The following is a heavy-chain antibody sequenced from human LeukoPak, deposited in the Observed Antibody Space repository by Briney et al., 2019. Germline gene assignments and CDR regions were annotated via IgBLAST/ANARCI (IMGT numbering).Heavy chain of an antibody. CDR1: GVSFSGNY. CDR3: ARSLSNYDFWSGHDYYFDY. CDR2: INNSGST. J-gene: IGHJ4*02. Sequence: PSDTLSLTRALYGVSFSGNYWSWIRQPPGKGLDGLGEINNSGSTNYNPSLKSRATISVDTCKNNFSLSLISLPPADTPVYYWARSLSNYDFWSGHDYYFDYWGQGTLVTVSS. D-gene: IGHD3-3*01. V-gene: IGHV4-34*01.